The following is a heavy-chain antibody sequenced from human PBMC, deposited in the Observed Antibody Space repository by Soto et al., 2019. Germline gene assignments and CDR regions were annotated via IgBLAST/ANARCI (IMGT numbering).Heavy chain of an antibody. CDR2: ISSSSSYI. D-gene: IGHD5-12*01. V-gene: IGHV3-21*01. CDR1: GFTFSSYS. J-gene: IGHJ6*02. Sequence: EVQLVESGGGLVKPGGSLRLSCAASGFTFSSYSMNWVRQAPGKGLEGVSSISSSSSYIYYADSVKGRFTISRDNAKNSLYLQMNSLRAEDTAVYYCARDAVEMATISPYGMDVWGQGTTVTVSS. CDR3: ARDAVEMATISPYGMDV.